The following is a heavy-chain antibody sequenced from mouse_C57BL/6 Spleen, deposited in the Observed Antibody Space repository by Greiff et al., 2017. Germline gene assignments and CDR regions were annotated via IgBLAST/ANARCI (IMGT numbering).Heavy chain of an antibody. CDR1: GFSFSDYG. Sequence: EVKVVESGGGLVQPGGSLKLSCAASGFSFSDYGMAWVRQAPRKGPEWVAVISNVAYSIYYADTVTGRFTISEENARNTLYLEMSSLRSEDTATYYCARQGDYDVQGWDFDVWGTGTTVTVSS. V-gene: IGHV5-15*01. J-gene: IGHJ1*03. D-gene: IGHD2-4*01. CDR2: ISNVAYSI. CDR3: ARQGDYDVQGWDFDV.